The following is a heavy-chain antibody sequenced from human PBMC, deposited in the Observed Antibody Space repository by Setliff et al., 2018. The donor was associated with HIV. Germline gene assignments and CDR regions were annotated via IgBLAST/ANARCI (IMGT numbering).Heavy chain of an antibody. CDR2: FHATGVT. V-gene: IGHV4-4*07. D-gene: IGHD1-26*01. CDR3: ASLVGVVYNWFDP. CDR1: GGSLNGYS. J-gene: IGHJ5*02. Sequence: SETLSLTCAVSGGSLNGYSWSWIRQAAGEGLEWVGRFHATGVTNYSPSLKSRVSMSIDKSKSQFSLKLSSVTAADTAVYYCASLVGVVYNWFDPWGQGTLVTVSS.